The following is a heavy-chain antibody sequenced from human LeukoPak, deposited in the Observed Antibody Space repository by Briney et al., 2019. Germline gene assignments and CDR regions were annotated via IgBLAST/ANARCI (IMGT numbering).Heavy chain of an antibody. D-gene: IGHD4-17*01. CDR2: ISWNSGSI. Sequence: GRSLRLSCAASGFTFDDYAMHWVRQAPGKGLEWVSGISWNSGSIGYADSVKGRFTISRDNAKNSLYLQMNSLRAEDTALYYCAKGGGAYYYYGMDAWGQGTTVTVSS. V-gene: IGHV3-9*01. CDR3: AKGGGAYYYYGMDA. J-gene: IGHJ6*02. CDR1: GFTFDDYA.